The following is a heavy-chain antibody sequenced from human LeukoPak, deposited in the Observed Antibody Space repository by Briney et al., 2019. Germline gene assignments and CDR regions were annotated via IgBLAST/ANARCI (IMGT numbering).Heavy chain of an antibody. Sequence: GGSLRLSCAASGFTFSSYWMHWVRQAPGKGLVWVSVIHSGGGTYYADSVRGRFTISRDNSKNTLYLQMSSLRAEDTAVYYCASSKYGSGSHNWFDPWGQGTLVTVSS. D-gene: IGHD3-10*01. J-gene: IGHJ5*02. CDR1: GFTFSSYW. V-gene: IGHV3-53*01. CDR3: ASSKYGSGSHNWFDP. CDR2: IHSGGGT.